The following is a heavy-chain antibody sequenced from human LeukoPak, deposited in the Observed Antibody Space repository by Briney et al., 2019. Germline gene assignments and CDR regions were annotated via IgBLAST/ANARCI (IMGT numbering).Heavy chain of an antibody. CDR1: GFTFSSYG. CDR3: AKDLRRGGDRSDYYYYGMDV. D-gene: IGHD2-21*02. V-gene: IGHV3-30*18. CDR2: ISYDGSNK. Sequence: PGGSLRLSCAASGFTFSSYGMHWVRQAPGKGLEGVAVISYDGSNKYYADSVKGRFTISRDNSKNTLYLQMNSLRAEDTAVYYCAKDLRRGGDRSDYYYYGMDVWGQGTTVTVSS. J-gene: IGHJ6*02.